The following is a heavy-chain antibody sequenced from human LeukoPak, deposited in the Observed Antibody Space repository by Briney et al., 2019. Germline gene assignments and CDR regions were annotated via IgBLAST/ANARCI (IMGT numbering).Heavy chain of an antibody. CDR3: ARPASDY. V-gene: IGHV4-39*01. Sequence: SETLSLTCSVSGDSITMSSFFWGWIRQPPGKGLEWIGTMFYTGNTYYDPSLQSRVTISVDTSKSQFSLKLSSVTAADTAVYYCARPASDYWGRGTLVIVSS. CDR1: GDSITMSSFF. J-gene: IGHJ4*01. CDR2: MFYTGNT.